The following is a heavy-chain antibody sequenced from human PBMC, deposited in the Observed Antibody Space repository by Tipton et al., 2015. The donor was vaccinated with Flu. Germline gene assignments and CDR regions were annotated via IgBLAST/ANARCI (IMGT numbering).Heavy chain of an antibody. Sequence: SPRLSCAASGFTFSSYGMHWVRQAPGKGLEWVAVIWYDGSNKYYADSVKGRFTISRDNSKNTLYLQMNSLRAEDTAVYYCARSNIVVVPAAICFDYWGQGTLVTVSS. CDR1: GFTFSSYG. CDR2: IWYDGSNK. V-gene: IGHV3-33*08. CDR3: ARSNIVVVPAAICFDY. J-gene: IGHJ4*02. D-gene: IGHD2-2*01.